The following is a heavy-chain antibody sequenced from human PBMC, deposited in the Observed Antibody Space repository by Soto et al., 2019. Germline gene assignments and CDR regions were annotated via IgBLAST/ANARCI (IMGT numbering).Heavy chain of an antibody. J-gene: IGHJ4*01. D-gene: IGHD1-20*01. CDR3: ATVLNLPNY. Sequence: EEQLVESGGGLVQPGGSLKLSCVVSQISFSSYWMTWVRQAPGKGLECVANINQDGSEKDYEDSVKGRFTISRDNNKNSIYLHMNSLKAEDTAVYYCATVLNLPNYWGHGTLVDVSS. CDR2: INQDGSEK. V-gene: IGHV3-7*01. CDR1: QISFSSYW.